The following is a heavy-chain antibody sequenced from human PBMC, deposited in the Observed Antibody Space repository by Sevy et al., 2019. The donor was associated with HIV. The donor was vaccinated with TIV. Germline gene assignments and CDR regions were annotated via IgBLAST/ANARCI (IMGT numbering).Heavy chain of an antibody. CDR2: ILYSGST. J-gene: IGHJ5*02. CDR3: VRAEVGRGGGACFDP. CDR1: GGSISSNNYY. Sequence: SETLSLTCTVFGGSISSNNYYWGWIRQPPGKGLEWIANILYSGSTYYNPSLKSRVSISVDRSNNQLSLKLSSVTAADTAGYYCVRAEVGRGGGACFDPWGQGTPVTVSS. V-gene: IGHV4-39*02. D-gene: IGHD1-26*01.